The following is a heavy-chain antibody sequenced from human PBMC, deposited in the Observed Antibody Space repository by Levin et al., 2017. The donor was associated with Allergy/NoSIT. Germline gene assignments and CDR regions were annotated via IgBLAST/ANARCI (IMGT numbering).Heavy chain of an antibody. CDR1: GFTFSSVA. CDR2: ISDTGAAT. J-gene: IGHJ4*02. D-gene: IGHD1-7*01. CDR3: SKGESPTGTLRHAY. V-gene: IGHV3-23*01. Sequence: GASVKVSCAASGFTFSSVAMSWVRQAPGAGLEWVSAISDTGAATFYADSVKGRFTISRDNSKNTVYLQMNSLRAEDTAVYYCSKGESPTGTLRHAYWGQGTLVTVSS.